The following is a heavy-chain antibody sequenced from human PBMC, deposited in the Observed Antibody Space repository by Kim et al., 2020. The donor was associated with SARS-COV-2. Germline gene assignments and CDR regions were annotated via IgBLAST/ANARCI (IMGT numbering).Heavy chain of an antibody. J-gene: IGHJ4*02. D-gene: IGHD5-18*01. Sequence: YTSPALKSRITRSVDTSKNQFSLKLNSVTAADTAVYFCATLGKRYGNSSDFWGQGTLVTVSS. V-gene: IGHV4-31*02. CDR3: ATLGKRYGNSSDF.